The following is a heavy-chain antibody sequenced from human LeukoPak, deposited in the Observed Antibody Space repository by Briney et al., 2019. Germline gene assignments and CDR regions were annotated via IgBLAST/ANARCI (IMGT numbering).Heavy chain of an antibody. Sequence: GGSLRLSCAASGFTFSSYAVNWVRQAPGKGLEWVAYISSSSSTIYYADSVKGRFTISRDNVKNTLFLQMNSLGAEDTALYYCARGWNTTPRSGFDIWGLGTMVTVSS. V-gene: IGHV3-48*04. CDR1: GFTFSSYA. CDR2: ISSSSSTI. J-gene: IGHJ3*02. D-gene: IGHD1/OR15-1a*01. CDR3: ARGWNTTPRSGFDI.